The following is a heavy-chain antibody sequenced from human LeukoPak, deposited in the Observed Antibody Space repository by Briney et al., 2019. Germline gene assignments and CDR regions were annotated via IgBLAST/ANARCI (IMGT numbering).Heavy chain of an antibody. V-gene: IGHV4-59*01. CDR2: IYYSGST. CDR1: GASFSRYY. D-gene: IGHD2-15*01. CDR3: ARGRGGSGTYPGIDF. Sequence: SETLSLTCTVSGASFSRYYWSWIRQSPGKGVEWIGYIYYSGSTRYNPSLKSRVSISVDTAKDQISLKLSSVTAADTAVYYCARGRGGSGTYPGIDFWGKGTLVTVSS. J-gene: IGHJ4*02.